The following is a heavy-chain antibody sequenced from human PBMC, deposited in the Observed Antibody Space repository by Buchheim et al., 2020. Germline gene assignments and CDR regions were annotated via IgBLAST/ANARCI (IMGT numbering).Heavy chain of an antibody. J-gene: IGHJ4*02. Sequence: EVQLLESGGGLVQPGGSLRLSCAASGFTFSSFAMSWVRQAPGKGLEWVSAISGSGVGTYYAASVKGRFTISRDNSKNTLYLQMNSLRAEDTAVYYCARAGGSYRTRIDYWGQGTL. V-gene: IGHV3-23*01. CDR2: ISGSGVGT. CDR3: ARAGGSYRTRIDY. CDR1: GFTFSSFA. D-gene: IGHD1-26*01.